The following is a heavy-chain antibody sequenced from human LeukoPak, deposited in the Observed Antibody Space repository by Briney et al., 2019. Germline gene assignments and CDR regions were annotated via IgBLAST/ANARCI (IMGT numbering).Heavy chain of an antibody. V-gene: IGHV4-30-4*01. D-gene: IGHD1-26*01. CDR3: ARVVGFVAAIDASDI. CDR2: IYYSGST. Sequence: SQTLSLTCTVSGGSISSGDYYWSWIRQPPGKGLEWIGYIYYSGSTYYNPSLKSRVTISVDTSKNQFSLKLSSVTAADTAVYYCARVVGFVAAIDASDIWGQGTMVTVSS. CDR1: GGSISSGDYY. J-gene: IGHJ3*02.